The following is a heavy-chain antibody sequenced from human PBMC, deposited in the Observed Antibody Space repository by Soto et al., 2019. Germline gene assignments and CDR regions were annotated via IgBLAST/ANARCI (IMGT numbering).Heavy chain of an antibody. CDR1: GGSISEKY. D-gene: IGHD6-13*01. CDR3: VASLAASGLNWLDP. CDR2: IFANGHT. V-gene: IGHV4-4*07. Sequence: SETLSLTCIVSGGSISEKYWNWVRQPPGKGLEWIGLIFANGHTDYNPSLKSQVTMSVDASKNQFSLRLTSMTAADTAVYYCVASLAASGLNWLDPWGRGTLVTVSS. J-gene: IGHJ5*02.